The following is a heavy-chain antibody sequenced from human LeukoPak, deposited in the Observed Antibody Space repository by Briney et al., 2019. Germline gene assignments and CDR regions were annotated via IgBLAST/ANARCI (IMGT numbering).Heavy chain of an antibody. CDR3: ANLMTTVAAGPFDY. J-gene: IGHJ4*02. V-gene: IGHV1-2*06. Sequence: ASVKVSCKASGYTFTGYYMHWVRQAPGQGLEWMGRINPNSGDTNFAQKFQGRVTMTRDTSLSTAYMELSRLRSDDTAVYYCANLMTTVAAGPFDYWGQGTLVTVSS. CDR1: GYTFTGYY. D-gene: IGHD4-23*01. CDR2: INPNSGDT.